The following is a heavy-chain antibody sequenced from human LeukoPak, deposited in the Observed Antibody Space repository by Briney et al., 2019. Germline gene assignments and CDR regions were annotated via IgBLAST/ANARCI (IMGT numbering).Heavy chain of an antibody. CDR3: AREWDYYAF. J-gene: IGHJ4*02. CDR2: INPKSGDT. Sequence: EWMGWINPKSGDTRYAQKFQGRVTMTRDTSITTAYMDLSSLRSDDTAVYYCAREWDYYAFWGQGTLVTVSS. V-gene: IGHV1-2*02.